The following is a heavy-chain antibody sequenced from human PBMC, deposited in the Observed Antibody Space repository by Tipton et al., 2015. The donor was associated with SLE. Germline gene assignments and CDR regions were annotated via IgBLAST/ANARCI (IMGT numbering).Heavy chain of an antibody. CDR2: IYSGGST. J-gene: IGHJ2*01. CDR3: AREPLGPYGDPHFDL. CDR1: GFTVSSNY. Sequence: LSLTCAASGFTVSSNYMSWVRQAPGKGLEWVSVIYSGGSTYYADSVKGRFTISRDNSKNTLYLQMNSLRAEDTAVYYCAREPLGPYGDPHFDLWGRGTLVTVSS. V-gene: IGHV3-66*02. D-gene: IGHD4-17*01.